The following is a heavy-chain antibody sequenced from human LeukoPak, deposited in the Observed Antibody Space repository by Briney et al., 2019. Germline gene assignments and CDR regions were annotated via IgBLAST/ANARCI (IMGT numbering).Heavy chain of an antibody. CDR1: DGSISSGGYY. CDR2: IHYSGST. CDR3: AREARTTINHRSFDL. Sequence: SETLSLTCTVSDGSISSGGYYWSWIRHHPGKGLEWFGYIHYSGSTYFSPSFKSRVTMSVDTSKNQFSLKLSSVTAADTAVYFCAREARTTINHRSFDLWGLGTLVTVSS. D-gene: IGHD2/OR15-2a*01. J-gene: IGHJ3*01. V-gene: IGHV4-31*03.